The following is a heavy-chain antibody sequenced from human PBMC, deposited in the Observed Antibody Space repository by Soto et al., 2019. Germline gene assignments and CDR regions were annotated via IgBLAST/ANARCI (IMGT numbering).Heavy chain of an antibody. Sequence: SETLSLTCTVSGGSISSGGYYWSWIRQHPGKGLEWIGYIYYSGSTYYNPSLKSRVTISVDTSKNQFSLKLSSVTAADTAVYYCARVGSGYDSFYFDYWGQGTLVTVSS. CDR2: IYYSGST. J-gene: IGHJ4*02. V-gene: IGHV4-31*03. CDR3: ARVGSGYDSFYFDY. CDR1: GGSISSGGYY. D-gene: IGHD5-12*01.